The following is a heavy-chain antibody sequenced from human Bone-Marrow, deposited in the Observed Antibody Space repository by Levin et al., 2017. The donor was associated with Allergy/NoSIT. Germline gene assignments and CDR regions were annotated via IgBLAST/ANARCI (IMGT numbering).Heavy chain of an antibody. D-gene: IGHD3-22*01. CDR3: ARAGYHSP. J-gene: IGHJ6*02. Sequence: SCAASGFTFSDYYMTWIRQAPGKGLEFVAYISSGGTSYYAESVKGRFTISRDNANKSLFLQMSRLRVEDTAVYYCARAGYHSPWGQGTTVTVSS. CDR1: GFTFSDYY. V-gene: IGHV3-11*01. CDR2: ISSGGTS.